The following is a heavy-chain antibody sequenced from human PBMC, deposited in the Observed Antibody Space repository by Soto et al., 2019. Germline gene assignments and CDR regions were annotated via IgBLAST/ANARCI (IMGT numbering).Heavy chain of an antibody. CDR3: ASNSYGNGGPSDY. CDR1: GGSFSGYY. V-gene: IGHV4-34*01. J-gene: IGHJ4*02. CDR2: INHSGST. Sequence: SETLSLTCAVYGGSFSGYYWSWIRQPPGKGLEWIGEINHSGSTNYNPSLKSRVTISVDTSKNQFSLKLSSVTAADTAVYYCASNSYGNGGPSDYWGQGTLVTVSS. D-gene: IGHD5-18*01.